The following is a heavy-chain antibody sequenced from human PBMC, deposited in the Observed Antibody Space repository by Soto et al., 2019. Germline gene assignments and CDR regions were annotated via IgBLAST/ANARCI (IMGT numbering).Heavy chain of an antibody. D-gene: IGHD2-15*01. CDR2: ISSSGSTI. CDR1: GFTFSDYY. J-gene: IGHJ4*02. CDR3: ARQERILYCSGGSCTGYYFDY. V-gene: IGHV3-11*01. Sequence: GGSLRLSCAASGFTFSDYYMSWIRQAPGKGLEWVSYISSSGSTIYYADSAKGRFTISRDNAKNSLYLQMNSLRAEDTAVYYCARQERILYCSGGSCTGYYFDYWGQGTLVTVSS.